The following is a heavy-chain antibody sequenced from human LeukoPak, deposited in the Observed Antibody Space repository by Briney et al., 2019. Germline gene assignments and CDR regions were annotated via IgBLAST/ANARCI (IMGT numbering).Heavy chain of an antibody. J-gene: IGHJ4*02. CDR3: ARDLAMYYYDSSGCLDY. CDR1: GFIFSNYG. Sequence: PGGSLRLSCAASGFIFSNYGMHWVRQAPGKGLEWVAVIWYDGSNKYYADSVKGRFTISRDNSKNTLCLQMSSLRAEDTAVYYCARDLAMYYYDSSGCLDYWGQGTLVTVSS. V-gene: IGHV3-33*01. CDR2: IWYDGSNK. D-gene: IGHD3-22*01.